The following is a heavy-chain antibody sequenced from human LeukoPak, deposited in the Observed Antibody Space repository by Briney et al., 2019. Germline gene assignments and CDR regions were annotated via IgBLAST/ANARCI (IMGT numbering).Heavy chain of an antibody. CDR2: IGTASVT. J-gene: IGHJ6*03. CDR1: GFTFSSFD. CDR3: ARGPPRGKYYYMDV. D-gene: IGHD1-1*01. Sequence: GGSLRLSCAASGFTFSSFDMHWVRQPTGQGLEWVSTIGTASVTYYPGSVEGRFTLSRDNAKNSLYLQMNSLTAGDTAVYYCARGPPRGKYYYMDVWGKGTTVTVSS. V-gene: IGHV3-13*01.